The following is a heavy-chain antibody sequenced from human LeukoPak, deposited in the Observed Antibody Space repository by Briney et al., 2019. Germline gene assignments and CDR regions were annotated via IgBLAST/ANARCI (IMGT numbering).Heavy chain of an antibody. Sequence: SETLSFTCTVSGGSISSYYWSWIRQPPGKGLEWIGYIYYSGSTNYNPSLKSRVTISVDTSKNQFSLKLSSVTAADTAVYYCARRSYCSSTSCFFDPWGQGTLVTVSS. V-gene: IGHV4-59*08. D-gene: IGHD2-2*01. CDR3: ARRSYCSSTSCFFDP. CDR2: IYYSGST. CDR1: GGSISSYY. J-gene: IGHJ5*02.